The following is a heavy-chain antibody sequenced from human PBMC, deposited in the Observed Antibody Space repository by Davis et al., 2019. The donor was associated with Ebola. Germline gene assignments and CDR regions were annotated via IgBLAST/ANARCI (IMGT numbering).Heavy chain of an antibody. CDR1: GGSLITYY. J-gene: IGHJ4*02. CDR3: ARDGYYYDSSGYYGRVYFDY. Sequence: SETLSLTCTVSGGSLITYYWSWIRQPPGKGLEWIGYIYYSGSTNYNPSLKSRVTISVDTSKNQFSLKLSSVTAADTAVYYCARDGYYYDSSGYYGRVYFDYWGQGTLVTVSS. V-gene: IGHV4-59*01. CDR2: IYYSGST. D-gene: IGHD3-22*01.